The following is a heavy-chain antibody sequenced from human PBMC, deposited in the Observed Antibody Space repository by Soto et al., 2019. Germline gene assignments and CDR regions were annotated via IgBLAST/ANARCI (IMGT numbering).Heavy chain of an antibody. CDR1: GFTFSSYA. CDR3: AKDTYYYGSGPPVFDY. CDR2: ISGSGGST. J-gene: IGHJ4*02. V-gene: IGHV3-23*01. Sequence: GGSLRLSCAASGFTFSSYAMSWVRQAPGKGLEWVSAISGSGGSTYYADSVKGRFTISRDNSKNTLYLQMNSLRAEDTAVYYCAKDTYYYGSGPPVFDYWGQGTLVTVSS. D-gene: IGHD3-10*01.